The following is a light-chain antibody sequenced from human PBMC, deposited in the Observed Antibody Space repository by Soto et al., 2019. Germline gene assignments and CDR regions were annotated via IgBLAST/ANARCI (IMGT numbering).Light chain of an antibody. V-gene: IGKV3-15*01. Sequence: ELLMTQSPATLSVSPWEGVTLSCRASQTVPARIAWYQQKPGQAPSLLISGASTRATGVPDRFSGTGSGTEFTLTISSLKSEDYAVYYCQQYKSWPPITFGQGTRLE. CDR1: QTVPAR. CDR3: QQYKSWPPIT. J-gene: IGKJ5*01. CDR2: GAS.